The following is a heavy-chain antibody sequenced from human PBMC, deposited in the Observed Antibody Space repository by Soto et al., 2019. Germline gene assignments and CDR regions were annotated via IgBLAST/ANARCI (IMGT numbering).Heavy chain of an antibody. J-gene: IGHJ4*02. CDR3: ATASHHDFWSAYRCFDF. V-gene: IGHV3-9*01. D-gene: IGHD3-3*01. Sequence: MQLVESGGGFVQPGRSLTLSCAASGFTFDDHAMHWVRQRPGKGLEWVSGINWNSATIDYAASVKGRFTISRDNAKNSVSLQMSGLRDEDTALYFCATASHHDFWSAYRCFDFWGQGALVIVSS. CDR1: GFTFDDHA. CDR2: INWNSATI.